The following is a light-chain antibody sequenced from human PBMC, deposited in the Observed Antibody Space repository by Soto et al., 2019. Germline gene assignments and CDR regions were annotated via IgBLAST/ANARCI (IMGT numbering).Light chain of an antibody. CDR1: SSDVGAYNH. CDR3: SSYTTSSPCRVV. CDR2: DVS. Sequence: QSALTQPASVSGSPGQSITISCTGTSSDVGAYNHVSWYQQHPGKAPKLMIYDVSNRPSGVSNRFSGSKSGNTASLTISGLQAEDEADYYCSSYTTSSPCRVVFGGGTKVTVL. J-gene: IGLJ2*01. V-gene: IGLV2-14*01.